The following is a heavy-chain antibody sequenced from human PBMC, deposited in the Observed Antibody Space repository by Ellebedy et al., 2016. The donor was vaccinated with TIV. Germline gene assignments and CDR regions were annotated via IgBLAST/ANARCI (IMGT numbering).Heavy chain of an antibody. V-gene: IGHV3-7*03. CDR2: IKEDGSEE. J-gene: IGHJ4*02. CDR3: VRDLHWSYFD. D-gene: IGHD1-26*01. Sequence: GESLKISCAASGFTFSLNSMYWVRQAPGKGLEWVANIKEDGSEEYYVDSVKGRFTISRGNAKNSLYLQMNSMRAEDTAVYYCVRDLHWSYFDWGQGTLVTVSS. CDR1: GFTFSLNS.